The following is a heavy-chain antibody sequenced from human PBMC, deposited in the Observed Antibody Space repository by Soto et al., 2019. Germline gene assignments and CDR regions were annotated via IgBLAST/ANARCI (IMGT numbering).Heavy chain of an antibody. CDR2: INPNSGGT. D-gene: IGHD4-17*01. J-gene: IGHJ4*02. V-gene: IGHV1-2*02. CDR3: ATPGPTTVTAFDY. Sequence: ASVKVSFKASGYTFTGYYMHWLRQAPGQGLEWMGWINPNSGGTNYAQKFQGRVTMTRDTSISTAYMELSRLRSDDTAVYYCATPGPTTVTAFDYWGQGTLVTVSS. CDR1: GYTFTGYY.